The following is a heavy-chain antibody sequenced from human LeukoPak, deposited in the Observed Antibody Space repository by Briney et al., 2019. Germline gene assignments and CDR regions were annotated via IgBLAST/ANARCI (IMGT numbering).Heavy chain of an antibody. J-gene: IGHJ3*02. Sequence: PGGSLRLSCAASGFTFSSYGMSWIRQPPGKGLEWIGNIFYSGSTYYSPSLKSRVTVSLDTSRNQFSLKLNSVTAEDTAVYYCAKSNGYGLVDIWGQGTMVTVSS. V-gene: IGHV4-59*12. CDR1: GFTFSSYG. D-gene: IGHD3-10*01. CDR2: IFYSGST. CDR3: AKSNGYGLVDI.